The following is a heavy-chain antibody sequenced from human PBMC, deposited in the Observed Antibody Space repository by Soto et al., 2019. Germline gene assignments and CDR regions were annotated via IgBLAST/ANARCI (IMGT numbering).Heavy chain of an antibody. CDR3: ARSSRYGMDV. Sequence: SETLSLTCAVSGGSISSGGYSWSWIRQPPGKGLEWIGYIYHSGSTYYNPSLKSRVTISVDRSKNQFSLKLSSVTAADTAVYYCARSSRYGMDVWGQGTTVTVSS. D-gene: IGHD6-6*01. CDR2: IYHSGST. CDR1: GGSISSGGYS. J-gene: IGHJ6*02. V-gene: IGHV4-30-2*01.